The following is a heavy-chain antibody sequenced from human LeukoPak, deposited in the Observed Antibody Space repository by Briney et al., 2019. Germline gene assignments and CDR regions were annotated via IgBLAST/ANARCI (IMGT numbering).Heavy chain of an antibody. Sequence: GGSLRLSCAASGFTFSSYWMSWVRQAPGKGLEWVANIKEDGSEKYYVDSVKGRFTISRDNAKNSLYLQMNSLRAEDTAVYYCARDNSCSSTSCYSGAFDIWGQGTMVTVSS. CDR1: GFTFSSYW. CDR2: IKEDGSEK. J-gene: IGHJ3*02. CDR3: ARDNSCSSTSCYSGAFDI. V-gene: IGHV3-7*01. D-gene: IGHD2-2*01.